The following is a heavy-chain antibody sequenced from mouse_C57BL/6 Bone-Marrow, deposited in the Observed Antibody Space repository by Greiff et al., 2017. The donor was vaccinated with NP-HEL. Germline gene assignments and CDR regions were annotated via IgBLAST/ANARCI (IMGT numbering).Heavy chain of an antibody. V-gene: IGHV2-2*01. J-gene: IGHJ4*01. D-gene: IGHD2-1*01. CDR3: ASPYGNYLHYYAMDY. CDR2: IWSGGST. Sequence: VQLVESGPGLVQPSQSLSITCTVSGFSLTSYGVHWVRQSPGKGLEWLGVIWSGGSTDYTAAFISRLSISKDNSKSQVFFKMNSLQADDTAIYYCASPYGNYLHYYAMDYWGQGTSVTVSS. CDR1: GFSLTSYG.